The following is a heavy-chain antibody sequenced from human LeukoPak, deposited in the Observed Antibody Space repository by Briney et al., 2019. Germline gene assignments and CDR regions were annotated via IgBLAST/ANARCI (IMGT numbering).Heavy chain of an antibody. CDR3: AKENWDFDY. CDR1: GFTFSSYG. Sequence: GGSLRLSCAASGFTFSSYGMHWVRQAPGKGLEWVAVISYDGSNKYYADSVKGRFTISRDNSKNTLYLQMNSLRAEDTAVYYCAKENWDFDYWGQGTLVTASS. D-gene: IGHD7-27*01. J-gene: IGHJ4*02. CDR2: ISYDGSNK. V-gene: IGHV3-30*18.